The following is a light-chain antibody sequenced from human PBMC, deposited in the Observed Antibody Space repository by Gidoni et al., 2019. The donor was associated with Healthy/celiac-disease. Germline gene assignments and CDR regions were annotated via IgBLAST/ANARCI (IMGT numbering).Light chain of an antibody. CDR1: VLAKKY. CDR3: YSAADNNQGV. Sequence: SYELTQPSSVSVSPGQTARITISGDVLAKKYARWFQQKPGQAPVLVIYKDNERPSGIPERFSGSSSGTTVTLTISGAQVEDESDYYCYSAADNNQGVFGGGTKLTVL. CDR2: KDN. J-gene: IGLJ2*01. V-gene: IGLV3-27*01.